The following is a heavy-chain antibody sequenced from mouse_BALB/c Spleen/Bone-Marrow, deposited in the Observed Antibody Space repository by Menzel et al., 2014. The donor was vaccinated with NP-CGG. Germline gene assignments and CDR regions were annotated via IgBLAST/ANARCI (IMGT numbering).Heavy chain of an antibody. CDR3: ARNYCYSKAFAY. J-gene: IGHJ3*01. V-gene: IGHV14-3*02. CDR1: GFNIKDTY. D-gene: IGHD1-2*01. CDR2: IDPANGNT. Sequence: EVKLQQSGAELVKPGASVKLSCTASGFNIKDTYMHWVKQRPEQGLEWIGRIDPANGNTKYDPKFQGKATITADTSSNTAYRQLSSLTSEDTAVYYCARNYCYSKAFAYWGQGTLVTVSA.